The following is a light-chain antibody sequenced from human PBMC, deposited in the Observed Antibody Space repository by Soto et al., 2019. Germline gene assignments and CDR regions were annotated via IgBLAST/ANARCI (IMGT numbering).Light chain of an antibody. J-gene: IGLJ2*01. CDR1: SSDIGTYNY. V-gene: IGLV2-14*01. CDR2: EVS. CDR3: SSYTSSSPLVL. Sequence: QSVLTQPASVSGSPGQSITISCTGTSSDIGTYNYVSWYQHDAGKAPKLLIYEVSDRPSGVSNRFSGSKSGNTASLTISGLQAEDEAGYYCSSYTSSSPLVLFGGGTKVTVL.